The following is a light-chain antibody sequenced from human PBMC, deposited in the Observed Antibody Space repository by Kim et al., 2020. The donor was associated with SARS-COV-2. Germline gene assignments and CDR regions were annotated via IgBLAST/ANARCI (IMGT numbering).Light chain of an antibody. CDR3: GAWDSSLSVGV. CDR2: DDH. CDR1: NANIGNNY. J-gene: IGLJ3*02. V-gene: IGLV1-51*01. Sequence: GQKVTIPCSGSNANIGNNYVAWFQQLPGTAPKLLIYDDHKRPSGIPDRFSGSKSGTSATLGITGLQTGDEADYYCGAWDSSLSVGVFGGGTQLTVL.